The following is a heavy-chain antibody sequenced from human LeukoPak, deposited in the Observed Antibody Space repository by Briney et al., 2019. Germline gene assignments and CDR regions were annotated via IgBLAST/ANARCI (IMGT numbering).Heavy chain of an antibody. CDR2: INPSGGST. CDR3: ARASDSAMATWALYVVY. Sequence: ASVKVSCKASGYTFTSYYMHWVRQAPGQGLEWMGIINPSGGSTSYAQKFQSRVTMTRDTSTSTVYMELSSLRSEDTAVYYCARASDSAMATWALYVVYWGQGTLVTVPS. CDR1: GYTFTSYY. D-gene: IGHD5-18*01. J-gene: IGHJ4*02. V-gene: IGHV1-46*01.